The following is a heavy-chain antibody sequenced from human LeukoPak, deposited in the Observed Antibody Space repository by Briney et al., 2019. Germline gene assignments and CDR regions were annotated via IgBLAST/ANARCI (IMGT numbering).Heavy chain of an antibody. CDR1: GFTFSNYE. CDR3: AKYQLLYGMDV. D-gene: IGHD2-2*01. V-gene: IGHV3-11*06. Sequence: PGGSLRLSCAASGFTFSNYEMNWVRQAPGKGLEWVSYISSSSSYTNYADSVKGRFTISRDNAKNSLYLQMNSLRAEDTAVYYCAKYQLLYGMDVWGQGTTVTVSS. J-gene: IGHJ6*02. CDR2: ISSSSSYT.